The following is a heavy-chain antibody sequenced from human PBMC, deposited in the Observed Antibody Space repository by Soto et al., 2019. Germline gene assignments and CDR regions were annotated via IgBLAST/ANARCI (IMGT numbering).Heavy chain of an antibody. Sequence: PSETLSLTCTVSGGSISSYYWSWIRQPPGKGLEWIGYIYYSGSTNYNPSLKSRVTISVDTSKNQFSLKLSSVTAADTAVYYCARDTGITMVRGVITPDAFDIWGQGTMVTV. J-gene: IGHJ3*02. V-gene: IGHV4-59*01. CDR3: ARDTGITMVRGVITPDAFDI. CDR2: IYYSGST. D-gene: IGHD3-10*01. CDR1: GGSISSYY.